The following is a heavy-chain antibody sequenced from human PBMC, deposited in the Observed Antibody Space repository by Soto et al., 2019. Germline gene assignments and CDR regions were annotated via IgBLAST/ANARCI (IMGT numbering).Heavy chain of an antibody. V-gene: IGHV2-5*02. CDR2: IYWDDDK. CDR1: GFSLSTSGVG. J-gene: IGHJ5*02. Sequence: QITLKESGPTLVKPTQTLTLTCTFSGFSLSTSGVGVGWIRQPPGKALEWLALIYWDDDKRYSPSLKSRLTITKDTSNNQVVLTMTNMDPVDTATYYCAHRRPIASAGRNWFDPWGQGTLVTVSS. D-gene: IGHD6-13*01. CDR3: AHRRPIASAGRNWFDP.